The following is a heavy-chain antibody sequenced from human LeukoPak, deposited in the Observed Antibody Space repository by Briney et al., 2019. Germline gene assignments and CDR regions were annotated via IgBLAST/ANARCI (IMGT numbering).Heavy chain of an antibody. V-gene: IGHV3-30-3*01. Sequence: GGSLRLSCAASGFTFSSYSMHWVRQAPGKGLEWVAVISYDGSNKYYADSVKGRFTISRDNSKNTLNLQMNSLRAEDTAVYYCAKQGQSSRWYDFDYWGQGTLVTVSS. CDR1: GFTFSSYS. CDR3: AKQGQSSRWYDFDY. CDR2: ISYDGSNK. J-gene: IGHJ4*02. D-gene: IGHD6-13*01.